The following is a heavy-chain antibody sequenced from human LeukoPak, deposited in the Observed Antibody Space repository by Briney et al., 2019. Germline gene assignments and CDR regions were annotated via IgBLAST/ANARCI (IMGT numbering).Heavy chain of an antibody. V-gene: IGHV1-2*04. Sequence: ASVKVSCKASGYTFTGYYMHWVRQAPGQGLEWRGWINPNSGGTNYAQKFQGWVTMTRDTSISTAYMELSRLRSDDTAVSYCARVRRGSDYYGMDVWGQGTTVTVSS. CDR1: GYTFTGYY. D-gene: IGHD1-26*01. CDR2: INPNSGGT. J-gene: IGHJ6*02. CDR3: ARVRRGSDYYGMDV.